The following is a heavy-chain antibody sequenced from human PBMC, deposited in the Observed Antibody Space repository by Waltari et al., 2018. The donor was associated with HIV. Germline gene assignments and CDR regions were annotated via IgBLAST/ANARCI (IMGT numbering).Heavy chain of an antibody. Sequence: EVKLVESGGGLVQPGRSLRLSWKVFGFTFACYVMHWVRQVPGKGLEWVSSVSWNSVVIGYADSVKGRFTISRDNAKNSLYLQMNSLRSEDTAFYYCARRAFKGGSLTDWGQGTLVTVSS. CDR1: GFTFACYV. CDR2: VSWNSVVI. V-gene: IGHV3-9*01. CDR3: ARRAFKGGSLTD. D-gene: IGHD3-16*01. J-gene: IGHJ4*02.